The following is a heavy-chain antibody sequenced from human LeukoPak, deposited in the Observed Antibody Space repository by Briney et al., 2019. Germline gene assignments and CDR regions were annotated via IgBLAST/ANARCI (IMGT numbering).Heavy chain of an antibody. CDR1: GGSISSSDSY. V-gene: IGHV4-30-4*01. CDR3: ARGGLAGLPGYSFDL. CDR2: IYSSGST. J-gene: IGHJ3*01. Sequence: PSQTLSLTCTVSGGSISSSDSYWGWLRQPPGKGLEWIGCIYSSGSTYDDPALQSRLTISVDPCKNQLSLQLSSVTAAVPAVYSCARGGLAGLPGYSFDLWGQGTMVTVSS. D-gene: IGHD5-12*01.